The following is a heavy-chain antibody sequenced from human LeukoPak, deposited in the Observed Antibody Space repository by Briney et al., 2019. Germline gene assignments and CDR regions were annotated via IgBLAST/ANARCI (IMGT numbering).Heavy chain of an antibody. Sequence: GSSVKVSCKASGGTFSSYAISWVRQAPEQGLEWMGRIIPILGIANYAQKFQGRVTITADKSTSTAYMELSSLRSEDTAVYYCARETSGDSYYYDSSGIRWFDPWGQGTLVTVSS. CDR1: GGTFSSYA. J-gene: IGHJ5*02. CDR3: ARETSGDSYYYDSSGIRWFDP. D-gene: IGHD3-22*01. V-gene: IGHV1-69*04. CDR2: IIPILGIA.